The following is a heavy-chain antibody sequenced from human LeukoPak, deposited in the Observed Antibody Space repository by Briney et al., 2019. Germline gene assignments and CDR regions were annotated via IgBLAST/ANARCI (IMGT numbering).Heavy chain of an antibody. CDR1: GFTVSSYS. D-gene: IGHD4-17*01. CDR2: ISSSSSYI. V-gene: IGHV3-21*01. Sequence: GGSLRLSCAASGFTVSSYSMTWVRQAPGKGLEWVSSISSSSSYIYYADSVKGRFTISRDNAKNSLYLQMNSLRAEDTAVYYCARIDHGDYHPLDYWGQGTLVTVSS. CDR3: ARIDHGDYHPLDY. J-gene: IGHJ4*02.